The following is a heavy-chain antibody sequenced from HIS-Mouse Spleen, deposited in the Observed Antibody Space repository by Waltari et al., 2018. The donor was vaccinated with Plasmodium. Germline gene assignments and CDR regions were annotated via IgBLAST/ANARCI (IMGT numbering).Heavy chain of an antibody. CDR2: IYSGGST. Sequence: EVQLVESGGGLIQPGGSLRPSCAASGFTVRGNSMSCVSQAPGKGLEWVSVIYSGGSTYYADSVKGRFTISRDNSKNTLYLQMNSLRAEDTAVYYCARGMKSSSSAFDIWGQGTMVTVSS. V-gene: IGHV3-53*01. CDR1: GFTVRGNS. D-gene: IGHD6-6*01. J-gene: IGHJ3*02. CDR3: ARGMKSSSSAFDI.